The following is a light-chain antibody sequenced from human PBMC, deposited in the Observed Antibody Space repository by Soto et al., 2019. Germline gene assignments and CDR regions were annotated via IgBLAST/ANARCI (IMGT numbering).Light chain of an antibody. CDR2: DVT. J-gene: IGLJ1*01. Sequence: QSVLTQPASVSGSPGQSITISCTGISADVGISNFVSWYQHHPGKAPRLIIYDVTDRPSGVSNRFSGSKSGDTASLTISGLQAEDEADYYCTSYRRGPLYVFGTGTKVTVL. CDR1: SADVGISNF. V-gene: IGLV2-14*03. CDR3: TSYRRGPLYV.